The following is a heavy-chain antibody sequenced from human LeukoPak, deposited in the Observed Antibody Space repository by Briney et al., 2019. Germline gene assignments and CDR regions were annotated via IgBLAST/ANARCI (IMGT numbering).Heavy chain of an antibody. Sequence: SETLSLTCAVSGYSITNNYWWGWIRQTPGRGLEWIGSLHHSGSTSYNPSLKGRVTISVDTSKNQFSLRLSSVTAADTAVYYCARVGRDDSTGHYSVDYWGQGTLVTVSS. D-gene: IGHD3-22*01. CDR3: ARVGRDDSTGHYSVDY. CDR1: GYSITNNYW. J-gene: IGHJ4*02. V-gene: IGHV4-38-2*01. CDR2: LHHSGST.